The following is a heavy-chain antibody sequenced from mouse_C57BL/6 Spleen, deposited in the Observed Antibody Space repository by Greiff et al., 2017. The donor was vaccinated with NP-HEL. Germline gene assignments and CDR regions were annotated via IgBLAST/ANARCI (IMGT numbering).Heavy chain of an antibody. Sequence: EVHLVESGPGLVKPSQSLSLTCSVTGYSITSGYYWNWIRQFPGNKLEWMGYISYDGRNNYNPSLKNRISITRDTSKNQFFLKLNSVTTEDTATYYCAREEDNPFAYWGQGTLVTVSA. CDR3: AREEDNPFAY. J-gene: IGHJ3*01. CDR1: GYSITSGYY. CDR2: ISYDGRN. D-gene: IGHD1-3*01. V-gene: IGHV3-6*01.